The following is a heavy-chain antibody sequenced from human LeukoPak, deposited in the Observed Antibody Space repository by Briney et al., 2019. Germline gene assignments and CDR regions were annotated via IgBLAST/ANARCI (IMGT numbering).Heavy chain of an antibody. CDR2: ISYDGSNK. CDR3: AKGDDSSGYYYRGVFDY. Sequence: PGGSLRLSCAASGFTFSSYGMHWVRQAPGKGLEWVAVISYDGSNKYYADSVKGRFTISRDNSKNTLYLQMNSLRAEDTAVYYCAKGDDSSGYYYRGVFDYWGQGTLVTVSS. D-gene: IGHD3-22*01. J-gene: IGHJ4*02. CDR1: GFTFSSYG. V-gene: IGHV3-30*18.